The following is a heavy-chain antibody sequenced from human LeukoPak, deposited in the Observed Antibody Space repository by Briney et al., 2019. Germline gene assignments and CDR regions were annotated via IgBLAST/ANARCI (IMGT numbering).Heavy chain of an antibody. CDR3: ARDSYDFWRGLNWFDP. CDR2: ISSSSSYI. CDR1: GFTFSSYS. V-gene: IGHV3-21*01. J-gene: IGHJ5*02. Sequence: GGSLRLSCAASGFTFSSYSMNWVRQAPGKGLEWVSSISSSSSYIYYADSVKGRFTISRDNAKNSLYLQMNSLRAEDTAVHYCARDSYDFWRGLNWFDPWGQGTLVTVSS. D-gene: IGHD3-3*01.